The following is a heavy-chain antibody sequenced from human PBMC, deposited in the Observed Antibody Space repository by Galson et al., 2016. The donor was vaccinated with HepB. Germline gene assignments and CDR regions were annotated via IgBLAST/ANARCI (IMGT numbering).Heavy chain of an antibody. Sequence: SETLSLTCAVSGATISNDYWWSWVRQSPEKGFEWLGEIYQTGTANYNPSFTRRATISVDTSKNEISLRLDSVTAADTAVYYCASGTLGTTATMAFDYWGQGTPVSVSS. D-gene: IGHD1/OR15-1a*01. CDR1: GATISNDYW. V-gene: IGHV4-4*02. CDR3: ASGTLGTTATMAFDY. CDR2: IYQTGTA. J-gene: IGHJ4*02.